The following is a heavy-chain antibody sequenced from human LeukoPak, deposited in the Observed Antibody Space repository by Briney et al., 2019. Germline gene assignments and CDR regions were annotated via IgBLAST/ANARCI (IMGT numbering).Heavy chain of an antibody. V-gene: IGHV1-46*01. CDR3: ARDKVVGATDPMDV. Sequence: ASVNVSCTASGYTFTNYYIHWVRQAPGQGLEWMGIINPSGGSTSYAQKFQGRVTMTRDTSTSTVYMALSSLRSEDTAVYYCARDKVVGATDPMDVWGQGTTVTVSS. CDR1: GYTFTNYY. CDR2: INPSGGST. D-gene: IGHD2-15*01. J-gene: IGHJ6*02.